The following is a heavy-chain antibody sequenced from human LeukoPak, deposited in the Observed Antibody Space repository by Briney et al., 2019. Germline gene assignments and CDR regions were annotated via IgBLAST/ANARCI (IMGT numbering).Heavy chain of an antibody. CDR3: ATISSDWYGGY. CDR2: ISYDGSNK. Sequence: PGGSLRLSCAASGFTFNSYALHWVRQAPGKGLEWVAVISYDGSNKYYADSVKGRFTISRDNSKNTLYLQINSLRAEDTAVYYCATISSDWYGGYWGQGTLVTVSS. V-gene: IGHV3-30-3*01. D-gene: IGHD6-19*01. CDR1: GFTFNSYA. J-gene: IGHJ4*02.